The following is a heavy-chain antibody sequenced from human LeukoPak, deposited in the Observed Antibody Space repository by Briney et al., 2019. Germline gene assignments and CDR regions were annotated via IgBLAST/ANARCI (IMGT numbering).Heavy chain of an antibody. CDR2: INSDGSST. CDR1: GFTFSSYW. D-gene: IGHD3-10*01. Sequence: GGSLRLSCAASGFTFSSYWMHWVRQAPGKGLVWVSRINSDGSSTSYADSVKGRFTISRDNVKSSLYLQMDSLRVEDTALYYCAKDLGGYFGSGTYNYYYYYGMDVWGQGTTVTVSS. J-gene: IGHJ6*02. V-gene: IGHV3-74*01. CDR3: AKDLGGYFGSGTYNYYYYYGMDV.